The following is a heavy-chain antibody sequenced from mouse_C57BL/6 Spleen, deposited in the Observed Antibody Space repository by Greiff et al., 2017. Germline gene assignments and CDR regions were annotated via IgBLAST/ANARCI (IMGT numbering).Heavy chain of an antibody. D-gene: IGHD3-3*01. J-gene: IGHJ1*03. V-gene: IGHV1-63*01. CDR2: IYPGGGYT. CDR3: ARGGGESGADWYFDV. Sequence: QVQLKESGAELVRPGTSVKMSCKASGYTFTNYWIGWAKQRPGHGLEWIGDIYPGGGYTNYNEKFKGKATLTADKSSSTAYMQFSSLTSEDSAIYYCARGGGESGADWYFDVWGTGTTVTVAS. CDR1: GYTFTNYW.